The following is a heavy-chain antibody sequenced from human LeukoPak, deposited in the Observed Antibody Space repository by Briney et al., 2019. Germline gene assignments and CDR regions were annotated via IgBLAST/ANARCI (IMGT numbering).Heavy chain of an antibody. V-gene: IGHV1-69*04. J-gene: IGHJ6*02. D-gene: IGHD2-15*01. CDR1: GGTFSIYT. CDR2: IIPILGIA. Sequence: AASVNVSCKASGGTFSIYTISWVRQAPGQGLEWMGRIIPILGIANYAQKFQGRVTITADKSTSTAYMELSSLRSEDTAVYYCARDSIVVVVAATGSYYGMDVWGQGTTVTVSS. CDR3: ARDSIVVVVAATGSYYGMDV.